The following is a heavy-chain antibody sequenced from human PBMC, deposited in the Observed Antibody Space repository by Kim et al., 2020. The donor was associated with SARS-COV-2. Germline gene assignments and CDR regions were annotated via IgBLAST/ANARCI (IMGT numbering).Heavy chain of an antibody. CDR3: AREASVVTPYSDY. Sequence: ADSVKGPLTISRDNAKNSLYLQMNSLRAEDTAVYYCAREASVVTPYSDYWGQGTLVTVSS. J-gene: IGHJ4*02. D-gene: IGHD2-21*02. V-gene: IGHV3-21*01.